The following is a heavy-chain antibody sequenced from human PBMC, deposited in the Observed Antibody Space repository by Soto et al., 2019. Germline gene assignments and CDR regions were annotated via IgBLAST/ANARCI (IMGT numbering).Heavy chain of an antibody. J-gene: IGHJ4*02. CDR1: GFTFSSYA. V-gene: IGHV3-23*01. CDR3: AKGSSGWDERLDY. Sequence: EVQLLESGGGLVQPGGSLRLSCAASGFTFSSYAMRWVRQAPGKGLEWVSAISGSGGSTYYADSVKGRFTISRDNSKNTLYLQMNSLRAEDTAVYYGAKGSSGWDERLDYWGQGTLVTVAS. CDR2: ISGSGGST. D-gene: IGHD6-19*01.